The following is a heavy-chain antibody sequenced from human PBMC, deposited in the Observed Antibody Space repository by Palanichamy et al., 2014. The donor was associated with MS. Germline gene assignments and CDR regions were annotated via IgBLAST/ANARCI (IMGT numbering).Heavy chain of an antibody. V-gene: IGHV3-15*01. CDR1: GFTFSNAW. CDR2: IKSKTDGGTT. CDR3: TTALWGSGSSSGC. J-gene: IGHJ4*02. Sequence: EVQLVESGGGLVKPGGSLRLSCAASGFTFSNAWMSWVRQAPGKGLEWVGRIKSKTDGGTTDYAVPVKGRFTISRDDSKNTLYLQMNSLKTEDTAVYYCTTALWGSGSSSGCWGQGTLVTVSS. D-gene: IGHD3-10*01.